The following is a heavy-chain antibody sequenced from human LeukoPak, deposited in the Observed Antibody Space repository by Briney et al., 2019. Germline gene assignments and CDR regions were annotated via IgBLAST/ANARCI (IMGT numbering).Heavy chain of an antibody. Sequence: GGSLRLSCAASGFTFSSYGMHWVRQAPGKGLEWVAVISYDGSNKYYADSVKGRFTISRDNSKNTLYLQMNSLRAEDTAVYYCANTGSGSSQYWDQGTLVTVSS. V-gene: IGHV3-30*18. CDR3: ANTGSGSSQY. CDR1: GFTFSSYG. J-gene: IGHJ4*02. D-gene: IGHD3-10*01. CDR2: ISYDGSNK.